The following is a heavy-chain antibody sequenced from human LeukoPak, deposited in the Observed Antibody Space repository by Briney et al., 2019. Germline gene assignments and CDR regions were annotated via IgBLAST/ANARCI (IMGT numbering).Heavy chain of an antibody. CDR1: GSTFSSYS. J-gene: IGHJ5*02. D-gene: IGHD3-10*01. CDR3: ARDGWFGDYNWFDP. V-gene: IGHV3-48*01. Sequence: PGGSLRFSCAASGSTFSSYSMNWVRQAPGKGLEWVSYISSASNTIYYADSVKGRFTISRDNAKNSLYLQMNSLRAEDTAMYYCARDGWFGDYNWFDPWGQGTLVTVSS. CDR2: ISSASNTI.